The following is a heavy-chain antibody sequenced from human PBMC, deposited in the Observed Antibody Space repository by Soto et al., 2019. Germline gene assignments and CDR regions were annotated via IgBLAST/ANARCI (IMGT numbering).Heavy chain of an antibody. Sequence: QVHLVQSGSEVKRPGSSVKVSCKASGGTFARGTITWVRQAPGQGFEWMGSIIPIVGIPNYAQNFQGRVTITADTSTTTVFMDMSILRSEDTAVYYCARNSGRYSGSWGKGNLVIVSS. CDR3: ARNSGRYSGS. D-gene: IGHD1-26*01. CDR1: GGTFARGT. V-gene: IGHV1-69*02. CDR2: IIPIVGIP. J-gene: IGHJ4*02.